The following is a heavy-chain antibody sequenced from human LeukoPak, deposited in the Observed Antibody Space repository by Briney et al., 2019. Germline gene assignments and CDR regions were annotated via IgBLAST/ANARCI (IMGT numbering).Heavy chain of an antibody. J-gene: IGHJ5*02. Sequence: SVKVSCKASGGTFSSYAISWVRQAPGQGLEWMGRIIPILGIANYAQKFQGRVTITADKSTSTAYMELSSLRSEDTAVYYCARDHYYDYWFDPWGQGTLVTVSS. CDR3: ARDHYYDYWFDP. D-gene: IGHD3-22*01. V-gene: IGHV1-69*04. CDR1: GGTFSSYA. CDR2: IIPILGIA.